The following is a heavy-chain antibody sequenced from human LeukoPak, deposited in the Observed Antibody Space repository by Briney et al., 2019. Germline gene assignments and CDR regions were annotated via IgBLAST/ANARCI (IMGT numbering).Heavy chain of an antibody. CDR1: SGSISSYY. D-gene: IGHD1-1*01. CDR3: ARFINEIDNWFDP. CDR2: ISYSGST. J-gene: IGHJ5*02. Sequence: SETLSLTCTVSSGSISSYYWSWIRQPPGKGLEWIGYISYSGSTNYNPSLKSRVTISVDTSKNQFSLKLSSVTAADTAVYYCARFINEIDNWFDPWGQGTLVTVSS. V-gene: IGHV4-59*01.